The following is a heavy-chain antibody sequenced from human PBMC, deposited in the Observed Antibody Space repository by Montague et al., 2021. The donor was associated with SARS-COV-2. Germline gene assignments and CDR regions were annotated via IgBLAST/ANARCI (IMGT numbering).Heavy chain of an antibody. CDR2: INHSGST. CDR1: GGSFSGYY. V-gene: IGHV4-34*01. Sequence: SETLSLTCAVYGGSFSGYYWSWIRQPPGKGPEWIGKINHSGSTNYNPSLKSRVTISVDTSKNQFSLKLSSVTAADTAVYYCASLTLGYCSSTSCYSDWFDPWGQGTLVTVSS. J-gene: IGHJ5*02. D-gene: IGHD2-2*02. CDR3: ASLTLGYCSSTSCYSDWFDP.